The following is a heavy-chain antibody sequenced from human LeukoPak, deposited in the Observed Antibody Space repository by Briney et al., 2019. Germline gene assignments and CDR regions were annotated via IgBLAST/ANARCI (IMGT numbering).Heavy chain of an antibody. CDR2: FYHSGGT. Sequence: SETLSLTCTVSGGSISSYYLSWMRQLPGKGLEWIGYFYHSGGTNYNPSLQGRVTMSIDTSKNQFSLKLSSVTAAVTAVYYCAGTMIVEGKYYFDCWGQGTLVTVSS. CDR1: GGSISSYY. J-gene: IGHJ4*02. D-gene: IGHD3-22*01. CDR3: AGTMIVEGKYYFDC. V-gene: IGHV4-59*12.